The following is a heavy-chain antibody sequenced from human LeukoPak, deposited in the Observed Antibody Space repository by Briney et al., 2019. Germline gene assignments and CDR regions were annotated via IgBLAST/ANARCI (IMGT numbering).Heavy chain of an antibody. D-gene: IGHD6-13*01. Sequence: SETLSLTCTVSGGSVSSGSYHWSWIRQPPGKGLEWIGHIFYSGSTNYNSSLKSRVTISVDTSKNQFSLRLSSVTAADTAVYYCAREDSSSWYSDYWGQGTLVTVSS. V-gene: IGHV4-61*01. CDR3: AREDSSSWYSDY. CDR1: GGSVSSGSYH. CDR2: IFYSGST. J-gene: IGHJ4*02.